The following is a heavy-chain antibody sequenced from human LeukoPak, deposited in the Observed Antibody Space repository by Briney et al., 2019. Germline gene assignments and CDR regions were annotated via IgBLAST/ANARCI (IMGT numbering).Heavy chain of an antibody. V-gene: IGHV3-7*01. Sequence: GSLRLSCAASGFTFSNYWMSWVRQAPGKGLEWVANIKQDGSEKYYVDSVKGRFTISRDNAKNSLYLQMNSLRAEDTAVYYCARDVLGWLVDYWGQGTLVTVSS. CDR2: IKQDGSEK. CDR1: GFTFSNYW. CDR3: ARDVLGWLVDY. J-gene: IGHJ4*02. D-gene: IGHD6-19*01.